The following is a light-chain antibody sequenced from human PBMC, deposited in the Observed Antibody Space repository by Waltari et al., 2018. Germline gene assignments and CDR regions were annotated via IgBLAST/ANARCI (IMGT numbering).Light chain of an antibody. Sequence: DVVMTQSPLSLPVTLGQPAPISCRSSQGLVHSAGNTYLNWFQQRPGQSPRRLIYKVSNRDSGVPDRFSGSGSGTDFTLKISRVEAEDVGVYFCMQGTYWPRTFGQGTKVEIK. CDR3: MQGTYWPRT. CDR1: QGLVHSAGNTY. CDR2: KVS. V-gene: IGKV2-30*02. J-gene: IGKJ1*01.